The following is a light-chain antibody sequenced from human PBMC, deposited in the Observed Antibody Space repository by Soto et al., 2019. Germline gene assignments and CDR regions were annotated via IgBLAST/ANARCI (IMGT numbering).Light chain of an antibody. J-gene: IGLJ1*01. V-gene: IGLV2-8*01. CDR1: SSDVGGYNY. CDR3: SSYAGSTPYV. Sequence: QSALTQPPSASGSPGQSVTISCTGTSSDVGGYNYVSWYQQHPGKAPKLMIYEVSKRPSGVPDRFSGSKFGNTASLTVSGLQAEDEADYYCSSYAGSTPYVFXTGTKSTVL. CDR2: EVS.